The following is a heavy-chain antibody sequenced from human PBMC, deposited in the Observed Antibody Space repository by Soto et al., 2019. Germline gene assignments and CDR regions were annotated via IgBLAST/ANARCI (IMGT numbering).Heavy chain of an antibody. CDR2: IYPGDSDT. D-gene: IGHD6-6*01. V-gene: IGHV5-51*01. Sequence: GESLKISCKGSGYSFTSYWIGRVRQMPGKGLEWMGIIYPGDSDTRYSPSFQGQVTISADKSISTAYLQWSSLKASDTAMYYCAISSSSFSNYYGMDVWGQGTTVTVSS. CDR1: GYSFTSYW. J-gene: IGHJ6*02. CDR3: AISSSSFSNYYGMDV.